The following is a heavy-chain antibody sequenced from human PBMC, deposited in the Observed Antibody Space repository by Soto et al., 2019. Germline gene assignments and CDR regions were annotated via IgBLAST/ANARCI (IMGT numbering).Heavy chain of an antibody. J-gene: IGHJ4*02. CDR2: IDESGGTT. CDR3: AKESYKRRTDFDN. V-gene: IGHV3-23*01. CDR1: GYTFSRCA. D-gene: IGHD6-25*01. Sequence: EVQMLESGGGLVQPGGSLRLSCVASGYTFSRCAMSWVRQAPGKGLEWVSAIDESGGTTFYADSVQGRFTISRDNSKNTLYLQMNSLSAEDTAVYYCAKESYKRRTDFDNWGQGTLVTVSS.